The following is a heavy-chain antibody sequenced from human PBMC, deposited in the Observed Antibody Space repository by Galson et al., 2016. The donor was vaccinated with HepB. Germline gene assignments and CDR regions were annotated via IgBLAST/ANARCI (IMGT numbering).Heavy chain of an antibody. CDR3: ARLIVVREEFDFGLAP. D-gene: IGHD2-2*01. Sequence: QSGAEVKKPGESLKISCKGSGYRFTTYWIGWVRQMPGKGLEWMGIIYPADSDTRYSPSFQGQVTISADKSISTAYLQWSSLKASDTAMYYCARLIVVREEFDFGLAPWGQGTLVTVSS. CDR2: IYPADSDT. J-gene: IGHJ5*02. CDR1: GYRFTTYW. V-gene: IGHV5-51*01.